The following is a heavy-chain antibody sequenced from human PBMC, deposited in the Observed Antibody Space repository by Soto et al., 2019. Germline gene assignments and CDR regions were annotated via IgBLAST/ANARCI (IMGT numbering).Heavy chain of an antibody. D-gene: IGHD3-22*01. CDR1: NDFIRNYY. CDR2: IYDSGFT. J-gene: IGHJ4*02. Sequence: PSETLSLTCTISNDFIRNYYWSWIRQPPGKGLEWIGYIYDSGFTNYNPSLKSRVTISADTSKNQFSLKLTSVTAADTAVYYCARDRAYYDSNGLYCDYWGQGTPVTVSS. V-gene: IGHV4-59*01. CDR3: ARDRAYYDSNGLYCDY.